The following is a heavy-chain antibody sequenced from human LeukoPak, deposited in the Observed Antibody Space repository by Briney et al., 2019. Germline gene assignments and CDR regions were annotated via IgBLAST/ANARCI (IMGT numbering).Heavy chain of an antibody. CDR3: AREGMAVAGTTYYYYGMVV. J-gene: IGHJ6*02. V-gene: IGHV4-31*03. Sequence: PSETLSLTCTVSGGSISSGGYYWSWIRPHPGKGLEWIGYINYSGSTYSNPSLKRRVTISVDTSKNQLSLKVSSVTAADTAVYYCAREGMAVAGTTYYYYGMVVWGQGTTVTVS. D-gene: IGHD6-19*01. CDR2: INYSGST. CDR1: GGSISSGGYY.